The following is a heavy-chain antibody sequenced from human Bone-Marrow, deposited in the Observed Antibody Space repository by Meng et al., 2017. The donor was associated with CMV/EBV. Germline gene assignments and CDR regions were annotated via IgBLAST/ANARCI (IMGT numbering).Heavy chain of an antibody. D-gene: IGHD6-6*01. CDR1: GYTFTSYD. Sequence: ASVKVSCKASGYTFTSYDINWVRQAPGQGLEWMGWMNPNSGNTGYAQKFQGRVTMTRNTSISTAYMELSSLRSEDTAVYYCARRLTAARPRAKVWYYGMDVWGQGTTVTVSS. CDR2: MNPNSGNT. V-gene: IGHV1-8*01. J-gene: IGHJ6*02. CDR3: ARRLTAARPRAKVWYYGMDV.